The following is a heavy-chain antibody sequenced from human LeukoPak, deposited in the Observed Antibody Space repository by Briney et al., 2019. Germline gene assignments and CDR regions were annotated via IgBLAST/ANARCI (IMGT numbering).Heavy chain of an antibody. CDR2: IDYSGST. CDR1: GGSISSGDYY. CDR3: ARGHKFDP. Sequence: SETLSRTCSVSGGSISSGDYYWSWIRQPPGKGLEWIGYIDYSGSTDYNPSLKNRVTISVDTSKNQFSLRLSSVTAADTAVYYCARGHKFDPWGQGTLVTVSS. J-gene: IGHJ5*02. V-gene: IGHV4-30-4*01.